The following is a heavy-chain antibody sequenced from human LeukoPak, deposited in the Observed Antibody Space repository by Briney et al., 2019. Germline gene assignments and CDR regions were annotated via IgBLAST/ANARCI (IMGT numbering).Heavy chain of an antibody. Sequence: SETLSLTCTVSGGSISSSSYYWGWIRQPPGKGLEGIGNIYYSGSTYYNPSLKSRVTISVDTSKNQFSLKLSSVTAADTAVYYCARTRLVGAPKGYFDYWGQGTLVTVSS. V-gene: IGHV4-39*01. D-gene: IGHD1-26*01. J-gene: IGHJ4*02. CDR2: IYYSGST. CDR1: GGSISSSSYY. CDR3: ARTRLVGAPKGYFDY.